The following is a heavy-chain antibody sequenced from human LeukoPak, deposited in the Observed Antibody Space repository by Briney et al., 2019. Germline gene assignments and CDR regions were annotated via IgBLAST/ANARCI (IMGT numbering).Heavy chain of an antibody. CDR2: ISAYNGNT. J-gene: IGHJ3*01. CDR1: GYTFTTYY. CDR3: AREEGAPIAAANV. V-gene: IGHV1-18*01. D-gene: IGHD6-13*01. Sequence: GASVKVSCKASGYTFTTYYISWVRQAPGQGLEWMGWISAYNGNTNYVQKFQGRVTMTTDTSTSTAYMELRSLRSDDTAVYYCAREEGAPIAAANVWGLGTMVTVSS.